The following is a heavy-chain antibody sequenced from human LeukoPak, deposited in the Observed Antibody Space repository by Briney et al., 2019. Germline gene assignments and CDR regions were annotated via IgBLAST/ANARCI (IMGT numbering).Heavy chain of an antibody. D-gene: IGHD3-10*02. V-gene: IGHV3-30*18. J-gene: IGHJ4*02. CDR1: GFTFSSYG. Sequence: GGSLRLSCAASGFTFSSYGMHWVRQAPGKGLEWVAVISYDGSNKYYADSVKGRFTISRDNSKNTLYLQMNSLRAEDTAVYYCAKDFCLFGELLQRYFDSWGQGTLVTVSS. CDR2: ISYDGSNK. CDR3: AKDFCLFGELLQRYFDS.